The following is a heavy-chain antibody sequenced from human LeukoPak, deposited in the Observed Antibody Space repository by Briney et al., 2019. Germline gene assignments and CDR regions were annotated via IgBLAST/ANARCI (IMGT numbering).Heavy chain of an antibody. Sequence: SETLSLTCTVSGGSISSYYWSWIRQPPGKGLEWIGYIYYSGSTNYNPSLKSRVTISVDTSKNQLSLKLSSVTAADTAVYYCARGTMVRRVIYYYYYGMDVWGQGTTVTVSS. D-gene: IGHD3-10*01. CDR3: ARGTMVRRVIYYYYYGMDV. CDR2: IYYSGST. V-gene: IGHV4-59*01. J-gene: IGHJ6*02. CDR1: GGSISSYY.